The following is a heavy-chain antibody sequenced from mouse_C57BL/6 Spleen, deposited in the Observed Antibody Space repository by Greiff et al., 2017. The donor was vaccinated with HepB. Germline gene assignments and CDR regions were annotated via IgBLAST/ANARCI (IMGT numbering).Heavy chain of an antibody. CDR2: ISNGGGST. V-gene: IGHV5-12*01. J-gene: IGHJ2*01. CDR3: ARPPTLRYYGSSLDY. Sequence: EVMLVESGGGLVQPGGSLKLSCAASGFTFSDYYMYWVRQTPEKRLEWVAYISNGGGSTYYPDTVKGRFTISRDNAKNTLYLQMSRMKSEDTAMYYCARPPTLRYYGSSLDYWGQGTTLTVSS. D-gene: IGHD1-1*01. CDR1: GFTFSDYY.